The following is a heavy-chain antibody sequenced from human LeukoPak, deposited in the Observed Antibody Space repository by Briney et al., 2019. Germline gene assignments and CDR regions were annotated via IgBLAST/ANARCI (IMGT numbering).Heavy chain of an antibody. D-gene: IGHD3-10*01. V-gene: IGHV3-74*01. Sequence: GGSLRLSCAASGFSFSSFWMHWVRQAPGKGLVWVSRIKSDASSSYYADSVKGRFSISRDNTNNTLYLQMNSLRAEDTAVYYCARVGTNWYFDLWGRGALVTVSS. J-gene: IGHJ2*01. CDR2: IKSDASSS. CDR1: GFSFSSFW. CDR3: ARVGTNWYFDL.